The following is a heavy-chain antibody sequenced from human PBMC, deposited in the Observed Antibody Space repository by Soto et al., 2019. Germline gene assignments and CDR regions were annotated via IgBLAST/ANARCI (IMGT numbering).Heavy chain of an antibody. Sequence: PGGSLRLSCAASGFTFSSYSMDWVRQAPGKGLEWVSPISSSSSYIYYADSVKGRFTISRDNSKNTLYLQMNSLRAEDTAVYYCARDPTRKNYYYYYMDVWGKGTTVTVSS. D-gene: IGHD1-1*01. CDR2: ISSSSSYI. J-gene: IGHJ6*03. CDR3: ARDPTRKNYYYYYMDV. CDR1: GFTFSSYS. V-gene: IGHV3-21*01.